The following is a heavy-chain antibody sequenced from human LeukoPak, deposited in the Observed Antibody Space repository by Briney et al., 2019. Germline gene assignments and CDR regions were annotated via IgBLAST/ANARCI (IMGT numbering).Heavy chain of an antibody. CDR2: ISSSSSTI. V-gene: IGHV3-48*01. D-gene: IGHD3-3*01. CDR1: GFTFSSYS. Sequence: GGSLRLSCAASGFTFSSYSMNWVRQAPGKGLEWVSYISSSSSTIYYADSVKGRFTISRDNAKNSLYLQMNSLRAEDTAVYYCARVRKIRFLEWTNYFDYWGQGTLVTVSS. J-gene: IGHJ4*02. CDR3: ARVRKIRFLEWTNYFDY.